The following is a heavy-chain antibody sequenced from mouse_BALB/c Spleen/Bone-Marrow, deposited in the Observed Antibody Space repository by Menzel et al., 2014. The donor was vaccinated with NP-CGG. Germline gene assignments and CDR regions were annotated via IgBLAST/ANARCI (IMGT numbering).Heavy chain of an antibody. CDR2: ISTYSGNT. Sequence: VQLQQSGPELVRPGVSVKISCKGSGYTFTDYAIHWVKQSPAKSLEGIGVISTYSGNTKYNQKFKDKATMTVDKSSSTAYMELARLTSEDSAIYYCARRTTRYAMDYWGQGTSVTVSS. V-gene: IGHV1-67*01. CDR1: GYTFTDYA. CDR3: ARRTTRYAMDY. J-gene: IGHJ4*01.